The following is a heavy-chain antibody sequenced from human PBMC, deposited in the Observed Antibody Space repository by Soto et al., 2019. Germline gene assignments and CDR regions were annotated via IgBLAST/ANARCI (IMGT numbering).Heavy chain of an antibody. Sequence: GGSLRISCAASGFTFSSYAMNWVRQSQGKGLEWISVISNSGHSGYYADSVKGWFTISRDNSKNTLYLQIKSLRAEDTAAYYCAKGEPTIHNWFGPWGQGILVTVS. CDR1: GFTFSSYA. J-gene: IGHJ5*02. D-gene: IGHD1-1*01. CDR2: ISNSGHSG. CDR3: AKGEPTIHNWFGP. V-gene: IGHV3-23*01.